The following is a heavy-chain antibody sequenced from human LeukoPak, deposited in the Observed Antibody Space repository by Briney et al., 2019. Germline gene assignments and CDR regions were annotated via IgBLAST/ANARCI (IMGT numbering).Heavy chain of an antibody. Sequence: PSQTLFLTCTVSGGSISRGDYYWSWIRQPPGKGLEWIGYIYYSGSTYYNPSLKSRVTISVDTSKNQFSLKLSSVTATDTAVYYCARELLWGYYYDSSGYYSDGYFQHWGQGTLVTVSS. CDR1: GGSISRGDYY. CDR2: IYYSGST. CDR3: ARELLWGYYYDSSGYYSDGYFQH. D-gene: IGHD3-22*01. J-gene: IGHJ1*01. V-gene: IGHV4-30-4*01.